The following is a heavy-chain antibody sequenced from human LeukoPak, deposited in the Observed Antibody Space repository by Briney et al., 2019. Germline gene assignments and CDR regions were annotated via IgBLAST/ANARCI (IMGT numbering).Heavy chain of an antibody. CDR1: GGTFSSYT. D-gene: IGHD3-3*01. V-gene: IGHV1-69*02. CDR2: IIPILGIA. CDR3: ARWGKITIPDY. Sequence: GASVKVSCKASGGTFSSYTISWVRQAPGQGLEWMGRIIPILGIANYAQKFQGRVTITADKSTSTAYMELSSLRSEDTAMYYCARWGKITIPDYWGQGTLVTVSS. J-gene: IGHJ4*02.